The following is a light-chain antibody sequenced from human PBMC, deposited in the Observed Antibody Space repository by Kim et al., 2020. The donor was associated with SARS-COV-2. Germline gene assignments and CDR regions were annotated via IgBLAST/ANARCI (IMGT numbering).Light chain of an antibody. CDR2: RDI. CDR1: GSNIGALYA. V-gene: IGLV1-40*01. CDR3: QSYDSSLNGYV. Sequence: RVTISCTGSGSNIGALYAVHWYQHLPGTAPKLLIYRDIYRPSGVPDRFSGSTSGTSASLAITGLQAEDEADYYCQSYDSSLNGYVFGTGTKVTVL. J-gene: IGLJ1*01.